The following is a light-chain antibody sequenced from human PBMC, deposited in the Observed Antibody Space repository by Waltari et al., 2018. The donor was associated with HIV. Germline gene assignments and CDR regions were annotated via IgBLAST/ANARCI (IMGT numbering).Light chain of an antibody. CDR2: DAS. V-gene: IGKV3-15*01. CDR3: QQYNNWLT. Sequence: IVMTQSPATLSVSPGERATLSRRASQSVSNKLAWYQQKPGQAPRLLMYDASTRVTGIPARFSGSGSGTDFTLTISSLQSGDFAIYYCQQYNNWLTFGGGTKVEIK. CDR1: QSVSNK. J-gene: IGKJ4*01.